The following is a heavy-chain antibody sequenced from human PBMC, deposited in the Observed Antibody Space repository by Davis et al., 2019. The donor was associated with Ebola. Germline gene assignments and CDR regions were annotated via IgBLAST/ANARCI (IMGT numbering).Heavy chain of an antibody. CDR1: GYTFTSYA. J-gene: IGHJ3*02. CDR2: INAGNGNT. CDR3: ARASIRVVVVAATLRLGSDAFDI. Sequence: ASVKVSCKASGYTFTSYAMHWVRQAPGQRLEWMGWINAGNGNTKYSQKFRGRVTITRDTSASTAYMELSSLRSEDTAVYYCARASIRVVVVAATLRLGSDAFDIWGQGTMVTVSS. D-gene: IGHD2-15*01. V-gene: IGHV1-3*01.